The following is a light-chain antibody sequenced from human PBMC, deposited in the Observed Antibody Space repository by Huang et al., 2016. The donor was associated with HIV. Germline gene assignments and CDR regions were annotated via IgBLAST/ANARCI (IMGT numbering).Light chain of an antibody. V-gene: IGKV1-39*01. CDR2: AES. CDR1: QSISSY. J-gene: IGKJ4*01. Sequence: DIQMTQSPSSLSASVGDRVTITCRASQSISSYLNWYQQKPGKAPKLLIYAESSLQSGVPSRFSGSGSGTDFTLTISSLQPEDFATYYCQQSYSIPLTFGGGTKVEIK. CDR3: QQSYSIPLT.